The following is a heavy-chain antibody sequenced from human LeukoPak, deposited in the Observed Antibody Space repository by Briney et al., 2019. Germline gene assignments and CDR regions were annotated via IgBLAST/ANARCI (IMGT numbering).Heavy chain of an antibody. Sequence: GGSLRLSCAASGFTFSSYAMHWVRQAPGKGLEWVAVISYDGSNKYYADSVKGRFTISRDNSKNTLYLQMNSLRAEDTAVYYCAKDFSVAGTLQDYWGQGTLVTVSS. D-gene: IGHD6-19*01. J-gene: IGHJ4*02. V-gene: IGHV3-30-3*01. CDR1: GFTFSSYA. CDR3: AKDFSVAGTLQDY. CDR2: ISYDGSNK.